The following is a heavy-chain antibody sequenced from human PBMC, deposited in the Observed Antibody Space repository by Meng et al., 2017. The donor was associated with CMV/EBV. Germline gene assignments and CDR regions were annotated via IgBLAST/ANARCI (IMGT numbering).Heavy chain of an antibody. CDR1: GFAVNTNY. CDR2: IYSGGTT. CDR3: ARVAEGHYFDY. V-gene: IGHV3-53*01. J-gene: IGHJ4*02. Sequence: RLSCAASGFAVNTNYMTWVRQAPGKGLEWVSIIYSGGTTYTADSVRGRFSISRDNSKNTVYLHMNTLRAEDTAIYYCARVAEGHYFDYWGQGTLVTAPQ.